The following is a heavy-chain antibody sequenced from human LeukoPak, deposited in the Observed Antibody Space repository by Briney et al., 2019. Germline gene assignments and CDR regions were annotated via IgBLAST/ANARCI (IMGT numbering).Heavy chain of an antibody. J-gene: IGHJ5*02. CDR2: INPNSSGT. D-gene: IGHD2-2*01. V-gene: IGHV1-2*02. CDR3: ARTGIDIVVVPAAVNWFDP. Sequence: ASVKASCKAAGYTFTGYYMHWVRQAPGQGLGCMGWINPNSSGTNYAQKFQGRGTMTRDTSISTAYMELSSLRSDDAAVYYCARTGIDIVVVPAAVNWFDPWGQGTLVTVSS. CDR1: GYTFTGYY.